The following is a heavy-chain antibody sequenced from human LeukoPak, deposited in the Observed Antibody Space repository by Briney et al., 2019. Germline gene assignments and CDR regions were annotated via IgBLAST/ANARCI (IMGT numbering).Heavy chain of an antibody. CDR1: GFTFSSSA. CDR3: AKQLGYCSDGSCYFPY. J-gene: IGHJ4*02. V-gene: IGHV3-23*01. CDR2: VSNNGGYT. Sequence: GGSLRLSCAASGFTFSSSAMSWVRQAPGKGLEWVSAVSNNGGYTYYADSVQGRFTISRDNSESTLCLQMNSLRAEDTAVYYCAKQLGYCSDGSCYFPYWGQGTLVTVSS. D-gene: IGHD2-15*01.